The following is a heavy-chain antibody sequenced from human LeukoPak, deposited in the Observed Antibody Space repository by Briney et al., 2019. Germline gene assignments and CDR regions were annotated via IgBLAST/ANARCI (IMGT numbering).Heavy chain of an antibody. V-gene: IGHV4-34*01. D-gene: IGHD2-2*01. J-gene: IGHJ5*02. CDR1: GGSFSGYY. CDR2: INHSGST. CDR3: ARAAGVRAARQKLNWFDP. Sequence: SETLSLTCAVYGGSFSGYYWSWIRQPPGKGLEWIGEINHSGSTNYNPSVKSRVTISVDTSKNQFSLKLSSVTAADTAVYYCARAAGVRAARQKLNWFDPRGQGTLVTVSS.